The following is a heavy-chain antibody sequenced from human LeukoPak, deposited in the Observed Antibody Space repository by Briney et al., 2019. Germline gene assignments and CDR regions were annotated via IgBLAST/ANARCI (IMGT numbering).Heavy chain of an antibody. D-gene: IGHD2-15*01. CDR2: IYYSGST. CDR3: ASMVGQPYYFDY. CDR1: AGSISSYY. Sequence: PSETLSLTCTVSAGSISSYYWSWIRQPPGKGLEWIGYIYYSGSTNYNPSLKSRVTISVDTSKNQFSLKLSSVTAADTAVYYCASMVGQPYYFDYWGQGTLVTVSS. J-gene: IGHJ4*02. V-gene: IGHV4-59*01.